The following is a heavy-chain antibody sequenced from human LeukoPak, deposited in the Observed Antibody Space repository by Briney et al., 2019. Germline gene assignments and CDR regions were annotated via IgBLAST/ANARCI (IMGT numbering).Heavy chain of an antibody. CDR1: GFTFSSYS. D-gene: IGHD2-2*01. J-gene: IGHJ4*02. CDR3: ARGWVPEVPAAILGHNLIKHFDY. Sequence: GGSLRLSCAASGFTFSSYSMNWVRQAPGKGLEWVSYISSSSSTIYYADSVKGRFTISRDNAKNSLYLQMNSLRDEDTAVYYCARGWVPEVPAAILGHNLIKHFDYWGQGTLVTVSS. V-gene: IGHV3-48*02. CDR2: ISSSSSTI.